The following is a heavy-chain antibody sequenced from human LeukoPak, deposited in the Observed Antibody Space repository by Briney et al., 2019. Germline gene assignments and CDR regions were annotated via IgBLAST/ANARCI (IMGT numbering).Heavy chain of an antibody. CDR3: ARVGQYYYGSGSYYYFDY. Sequence: SETLSLTCTVSGGSISSGDYYWSWIRQPPGKGLERIGYIYYSGSTYYNPSLKSRVTISVDTSKNQFSLKLSSVTAADTAVYYCARVGQYYYGSGSYYYFDYWGQGTLVTVSS. V-gene: IGHV4-30-4*01. J-gene: IGHJ4*02. D-gene: IGHD3-10*01. CDR1: GGSISSGDYY. CDR2: IYYSGST.